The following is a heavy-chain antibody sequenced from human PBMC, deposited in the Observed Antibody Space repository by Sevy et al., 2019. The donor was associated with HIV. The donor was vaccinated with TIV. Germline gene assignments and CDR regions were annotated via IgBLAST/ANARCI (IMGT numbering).Heavy chain of an antibody. J-gene: IGHJ2*01. D-gene: IGHD1-26*01. CDR2: IFSDGTTK. CDR3: VRESGSYWYFDL. V-gene: IGHV3-33*01. CDR1: GFTLSTFG. Sequence: GGSLRLSCAASGFTLSTFGIHWVRQAPGKGLDWVAAIFSDGTTKYYGDSVKGRFAISRDNSKSTVYLQMNSLRVEYTAVYSCVRESGSYWYFDLWGRGTLVTVSS.